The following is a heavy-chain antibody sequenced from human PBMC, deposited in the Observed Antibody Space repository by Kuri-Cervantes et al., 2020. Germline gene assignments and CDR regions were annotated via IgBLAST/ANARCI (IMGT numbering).Heavy chain of an antibody. V-gene: IGHV1-2*02. CDR1: GYTFTGYY. Sequence: PSVKVSCKASGYTFTGYYMHWVRQAPGQGLEWMGWINPNSGGTNYAQKFQGRVTMTRDTSISTAYMELSRLRSDDTAVYYCARERLAVAGLHGWFDPWGQGTLVTVSS. J-gene: IGHJ5*02. CDR3: ARERLAVAGLHGWFDP. CDR2: INPNSGGT. D-gene: IGHD6-19*01.